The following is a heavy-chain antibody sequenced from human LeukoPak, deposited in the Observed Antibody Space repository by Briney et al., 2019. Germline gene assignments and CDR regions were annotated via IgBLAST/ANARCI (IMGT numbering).Heavy chain of an antibody. D-gene: IGHD3-10*01. J-gene: IGHJ4*02. CDR3: ARDTVRGIVFYYFDY. Sequence: QAGGSLRLSCAASGFTFSSYAMHWVRQAPGKGLEWVAVISYDGSNKYYADSVKGRFTISRDNSKNTLYLQMNSLRAEDTAVYYCARDTVRGIVFYYFDYWGQGTLVTASS. CDR1: GFTFSSYA. CDR2: ISYDGSNK. V-gene: IGHV3-30*04.